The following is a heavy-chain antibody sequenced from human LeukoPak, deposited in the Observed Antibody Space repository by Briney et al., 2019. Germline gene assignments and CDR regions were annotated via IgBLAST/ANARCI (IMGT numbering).Heavy chain of an antibody. J-gene: IGHJ3*02. V-gene: IGHV3-23*01. CDR2: ISDSGGST. D-gene: IGHD2-15*01. CDR3: ARRGIVVVIAVTRAFDI. CDR1: GFTFSSYA. Sequence: GGSLRLSCAASGFTFSSYAMSWVRQAPGKGLEWVSAISDSGGSTYYADSVKGRFTISRDNSKNTLYLQMNSLRAEDTAVYYCARRGIVVVIAVTRAFDIRGQGTMVTVSS.